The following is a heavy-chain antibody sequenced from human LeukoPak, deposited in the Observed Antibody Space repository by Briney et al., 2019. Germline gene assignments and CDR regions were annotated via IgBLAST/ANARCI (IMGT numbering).Heavy chain of an antibody. CDR1: GGSISTYF. Sequence: SETLSLTCTVSGGSISTYFWIWIRQPPGKGLEWIGYTHYSGSSAYNPSLKSRVTLSLGTSRNQASLRLSSVTTADTAVYYCATIAAGDTQWGQGTLVTVSS. D-gene: IGHD6-25*01. CDR3: ATIAAGDTQ. CDR2: THYSGSS. V-gene: IGHV4-59*01. J-gene: IGHJ4*02.